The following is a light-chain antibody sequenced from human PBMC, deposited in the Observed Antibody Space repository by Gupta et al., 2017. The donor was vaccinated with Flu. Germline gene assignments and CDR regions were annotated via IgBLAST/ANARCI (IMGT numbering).Light chain of an antibody. V-gene: IGKV3-20*01. J-gene: IGKJ1*01. CDR2: GAS. Sequence: GTLSLSPGERATHSCRASQSVSSSYLAWYQQKPGQAPRLLIYGASSRATGIPDRFSGSGSGTDFTLTISRLEPEDFAVYYCQQYGSSPWTFGQGTKVEIK. CDR3: QQYGSSPWT. CDR1: QSVSSSY.